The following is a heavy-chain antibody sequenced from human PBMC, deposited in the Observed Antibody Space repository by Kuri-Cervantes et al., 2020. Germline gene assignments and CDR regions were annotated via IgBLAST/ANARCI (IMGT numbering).Heavy chain of an antibody. Sequence: GESLKISCAASGFTFSSYDMHWVRQTAGKGLEWVSAIGSDGDTYYLDSVEGRFTISRDLAKNSVYLQMNSLRAGDTALYFCARNWHDGFDVWGQGTLVTVSS. CDR2: IGSDGDT. CDR3: ARNWHDGFDV. J-gene: IGHJ3*01. CDR1: GFTFSSYD. V-gene: IGHV3-13*01. D-gene: IGHD1-1*01.